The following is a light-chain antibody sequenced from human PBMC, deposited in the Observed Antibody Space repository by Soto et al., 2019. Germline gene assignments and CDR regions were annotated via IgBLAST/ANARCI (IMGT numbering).Light chain of an antibody. J-gene: IGKJ3*01. V-gene: IGKV1-33*01. CDR1: QDIRKY. CDR3: QQYDYLPPFT. CDR2: GAS. Sequence: DIPMTQSPSSLSASVGDRVTITCQASQDIRKYLNWYQQKPGRAPKLLIYGASNLETGVPSRFNGSGYGTDFTFTISSLQPEDIATYYCQQYDYLPPFTFGPGTKVAIK.